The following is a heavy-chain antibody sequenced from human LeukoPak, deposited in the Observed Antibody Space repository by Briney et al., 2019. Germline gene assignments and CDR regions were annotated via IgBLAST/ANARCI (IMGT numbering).Heavy chain of an antibody. J-gene: IGHJ5*02. CDR3: ARGQMGRFLEWLYPSYNWFDP. V-gene: IGHV4-34*01. CDR2: INHSGST. D-gene: IGHD3-3*01. Sequence: SETLSLTCAVYGGSFSGYYWSWVRQPPGKGLEWIGEINHSGSTNYNPSLTSRVTISVDTSKNQFSLKLSSVTAADPAVYYCARGQMGRFLEWLYPSYNWFDPWGQGTLVTVSS. CDR1: GGSFSGYY.